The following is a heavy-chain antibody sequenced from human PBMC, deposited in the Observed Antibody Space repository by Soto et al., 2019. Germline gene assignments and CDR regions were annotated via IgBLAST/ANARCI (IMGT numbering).Heavy chain of an antibody. Sequence: EVPLLESGGGLVQPGRSLRLSCAASGFTFNSYAVNWVRQAPGKGLEWVSAISDIGGTTYYADSVKGRFTISRDNYKNTLYLKMNSMRAEDTAVYYCAREYSSAWKTVDYWGQGTLVTVSS. CDR2: ISDIGGTT. D-gene: IGHD6-19*01. J-gene: IGHJ4*02. CDR3: AREYSSAWKTVDY. V-gene: IGHV3-23*01. CDR1: GFTFNSYA.